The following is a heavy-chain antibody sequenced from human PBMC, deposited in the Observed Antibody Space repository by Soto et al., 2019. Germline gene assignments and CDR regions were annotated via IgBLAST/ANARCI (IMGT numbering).Heavy chain of an antibody. CDR2: ISSNGGST. J-gene: IGHJ1*01. V-gene: IGHV3-64*01. CDR3: ARGIVVVTATYLQP. D-gene: IGHD2-21*02. Sequence: EVQLVESGGGLVQPGGSLRLSCAASGFTFSSYAMHWVRQAPGKGLEYVSAISSNGGSTHYANSVKGRFTISRDNSKNTVYLQMGSLRAEDMALYYCARGIVVVTATYLQPWGQGTLVTVSS. CDR1: GFTFSSYA.